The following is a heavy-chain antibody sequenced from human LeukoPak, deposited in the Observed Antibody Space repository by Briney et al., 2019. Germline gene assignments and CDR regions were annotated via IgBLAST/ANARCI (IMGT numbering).Heavy chain of an antibody. CDR2: IIPILGIA. CDR3: AAGLYVRGRNGMDV. CDR1: GGTCSSYA. V-gene: IGHV1-69*04. Sequence: ASVKVSCKASGGTCSSYAISWVRQAPGQGLGWMGRIIPILGIANYAQKFQGRVTITANTSTSKAYMELSSLRSEDTAVYYCAAGLYVRGRNGMDVWGQGTTVTVSS. D-gene: IGHD2-2*02. J-gene: IGHJ6*02.